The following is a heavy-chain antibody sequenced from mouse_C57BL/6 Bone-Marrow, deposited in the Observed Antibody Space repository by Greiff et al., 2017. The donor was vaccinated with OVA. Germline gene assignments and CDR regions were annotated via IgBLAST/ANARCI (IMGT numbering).Heavy chain of an antibody. D-gene: IGHD1-1*01. Sequence: QVHVKQPGAELVKPGASVKLSCKASGYTFTSYWMHWVKQRPGQGLEWIGMIHPNSGSTNYNEKFKSKATLTVDKSSSTAYMQLSSLTSEDSAVYYCARWGGSSYFYYFDYWGQGTTLTVSS. J-gene: IGHJ2*01. CDR1: GYTFTSYW. CDR2: IHPNSGST. V-gene: IGHV1-64*01. CDR3: ARWGGSSYFYYFDY.